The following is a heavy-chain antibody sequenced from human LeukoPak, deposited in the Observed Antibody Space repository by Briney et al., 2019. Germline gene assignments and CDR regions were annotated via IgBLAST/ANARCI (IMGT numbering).Heavy chain of an antibody. CDR1: GYTFTTYA. Sequence: ASVKVSCKASGYTFTTYAMNWVRQAPGQGLEWMGGIIPIFGTATYAQKFQGRVTITADESTSTANMELSSLRSEDTAVYYCARTKRNYNESSGYLYWGQGTLVTVSS. D-gene: IGHD3-22*01. J-gene: IGHJ4*02. CDR3: ARTKRNYNESSGYLY. CDR2: IIPIFGTA. V-gene: IGHV1-69*13.